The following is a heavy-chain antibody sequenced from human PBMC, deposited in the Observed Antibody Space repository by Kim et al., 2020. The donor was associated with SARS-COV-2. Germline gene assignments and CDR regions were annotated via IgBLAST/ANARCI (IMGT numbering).Heavy chain of an antibody. CDR3: GRLGIQLWSETDY. Sequence: ADEVKGQFTTSRDNAKNSLYLQMSSLRAEDTAVYYCGRLGIQLWSETDYWGQGTLVTVSS. V-gene: IGHV3-21*01. D-gene: IGHD5-18*01. J-gene: IGHJ4*02.